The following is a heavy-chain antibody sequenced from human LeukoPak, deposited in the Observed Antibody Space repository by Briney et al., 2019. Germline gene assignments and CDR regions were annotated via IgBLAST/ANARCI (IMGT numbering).Heavy chain of an antibody. CDR2: IHDSGTS. V-gene: IGHV4-4*08. Sequence: SETLSLTCSVSGDSTSDFYWNWIRQSPGKGLEWIGNIHDSGTSNYNPSLKSRVTISIDTSRRQFFLKLSSVTAADTALYYCALAPNSNWFDFWGQGTLVTVSS. J-gene: IGHJ5*01. CDR1: GDSTSDFY. D-gene: IGHD2-8*01. CDR3: ALAPNSNWFDF.